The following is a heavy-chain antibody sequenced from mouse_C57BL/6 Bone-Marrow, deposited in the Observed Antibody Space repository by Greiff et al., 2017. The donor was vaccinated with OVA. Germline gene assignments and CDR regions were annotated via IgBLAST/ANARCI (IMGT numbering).Heavy chain of an antibody. J-gene: IGHJ2*01. D-gene: IGHD1-1*01. V-gene: IGHV1-82*01. CDR2: IYPGDGDT. Sequence: QVQLKESRPELVKPGASAKISCKASGYAFSSSWMNWVKQRPGKGLEWIGRIYPGDGDTNYNGKFKGKATLTADKSSSTAYMQLSSLTSEDSAVYFCARSVVVGFDYWGQGTTLTVSS. CDR3: ARSVVVGFDY. CDR1: GYAFSSSW.